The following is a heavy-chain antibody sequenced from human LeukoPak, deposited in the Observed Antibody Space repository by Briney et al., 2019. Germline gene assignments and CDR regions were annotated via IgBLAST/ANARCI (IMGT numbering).Heavy chain of an antibody. V-gene: IGHV3-30*18. J-gene: IGHJ4*02. CDR2: MSNDGTNE. Sequence: PGGSLRLSCAASGFTFRIYDMHWVRQAPGQGLEWVAVMSNDGTNEYYGDSVKGRFTISRDNSRNTLHLQMNSLGPDDTAVYYCAKSIRVIGTTALDYWGPGTLVTVSS. CDR1: GFTFRIYD. CDR3: AKSIRVIGTTALDY. D-gene: IGHD1-20*01.